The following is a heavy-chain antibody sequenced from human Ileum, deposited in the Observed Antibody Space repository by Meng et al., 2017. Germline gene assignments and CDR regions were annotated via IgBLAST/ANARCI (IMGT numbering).Heavy chain of an antibody. Sequence: GESLKISCEASGFTFSSYWMTWVRQAPGKGLEWVANIRQDGSVKNYVESVKGRFTISRDNAKNSLYLQMNSLRAEDTAVYFCVRGGGMDVWGQGTTVTVSS. CDR3: VRGGGMDV. V-gene: IGHV3-7*04. CDR1: GFTFSSYW. J-gene: IGHJ6*02. CDR2: IRQDGSVK.